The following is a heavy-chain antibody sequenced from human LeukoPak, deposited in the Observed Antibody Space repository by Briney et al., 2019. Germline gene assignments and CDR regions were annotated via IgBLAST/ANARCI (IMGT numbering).Heavy chain of an antibody. V-gene: IGHV3-53*01. CDR3: ARRYSSSFGYYYYGMDV. Sequence: GGSLRLSCAASGFTVSSNYMSWVRQAPGKGLEWVSVIYSGGSTYYADSVKGRFTISRDNSKNTLYLQMNSLRAEDTAVYYCARRYSSSFGYYYYGMDVWGQGTTVTVSS. J-gene: IGHJ6*02. CDR2: IYSGGST. CDR1: GFTVSSNY. D-gene: IGHD6-13*01.